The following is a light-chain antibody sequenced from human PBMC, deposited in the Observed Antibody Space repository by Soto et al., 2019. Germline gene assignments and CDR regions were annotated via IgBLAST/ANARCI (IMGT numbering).Light chain of an antibody. V-gene: IGLV1-40*01. J-gene: IGLJ1*01. CDR1: SPNIGAGYD. CDR3: QSYDSSLSGSYV. CDR2: GNS. Sequence: QSVLTQPPSVSGAPAQRVTISCTGSSPNIGAGYDVHWYQQLPGTAPKLLIYGNSNRLSGVPDRFSGSKSGTSASLAITGLQAEDEADYYCQSYDSSLSGSYVFGTGTQLTVL.